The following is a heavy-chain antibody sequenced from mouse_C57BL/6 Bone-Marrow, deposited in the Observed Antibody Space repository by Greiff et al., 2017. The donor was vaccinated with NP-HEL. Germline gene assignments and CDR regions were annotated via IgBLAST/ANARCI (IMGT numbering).Heavy chain of an antibody. Sequence: QVQLKQPGAELVKPGASVKVSCKASGYTFTSYWMPWVHQRPGQGLEWIGRIHPSDSYTNYTQNFKGKSTLTVDKSSSTAYLQLSSLTSEDSAIYYCAILYYYGTPYWYFDVWGTGTTVTVAS. D-gene: IGHD1-1*01. V-gene: IGHV1-74*01. J-gene: IGHJ1*03. CDR2: IHPSDSYT. CDR1: GYTFTSYW. CDR3: AILYYYGTPYWYFDV.